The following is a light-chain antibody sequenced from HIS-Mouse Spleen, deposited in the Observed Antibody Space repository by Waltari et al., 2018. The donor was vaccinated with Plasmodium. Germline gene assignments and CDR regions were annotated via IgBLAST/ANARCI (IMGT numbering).Light chain of an antibody. Sequence: IVMTQSPATLSVSPGERATLSCRASQSVGSNLAWYQQKPGQAPRLLIYGASTRATGSPARFSGSGSGTEFTLTISSLQSEDFAVYYCQQYNNWSFTFGPGTKVDIK. CDR2: GAS. CDR1: QSVGSN. CDR3: QQYNNWSFT. V-gene: IGKV3-15*01. J-gene: IGKJ3*01.